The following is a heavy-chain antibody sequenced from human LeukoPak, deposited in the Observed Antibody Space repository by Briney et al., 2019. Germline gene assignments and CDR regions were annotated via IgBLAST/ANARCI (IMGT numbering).Heavy chain of an antibody. CDR1: GGSFSGHY. Sequence: SETLSLTCAVSGGSFSGHYWNWIRQPPGKGLEWIGEINHSGSTNYNPSLKSRVTISVDTSKNQFSLKLSSVTAADTAVYYCAAVRGVLSYYYMDVWGKGATVTISS. CDR3: AAVRGVLSYYYMDV. J-gene: IGHJ6*03. CDR2: INHSGST. V-gene: IGHV4-34*01. D-gene: IGHD3-10*01.